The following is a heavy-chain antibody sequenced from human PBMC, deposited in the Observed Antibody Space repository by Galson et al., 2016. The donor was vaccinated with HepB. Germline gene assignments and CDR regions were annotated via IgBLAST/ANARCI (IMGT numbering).Heavy chain of an antibody. CDR3: AKGTDGYWYFDL. CDR2: ISGRGSAT. V-gene: IGHV3-23*01. J-gene: IGHJ2*01. CDR1: GFTFSSYA. D-gene: IGHD1-1*01. Sequence: SLRLSCAASGFTFSSYAMNWVRQAPGKGLEWVSGISGRGSATYYADSVKGRFTISRDNSKNTLYLQMNSLTAEDTAVYYCAKGTDGYWYFDLWGRGTLVTVSS.